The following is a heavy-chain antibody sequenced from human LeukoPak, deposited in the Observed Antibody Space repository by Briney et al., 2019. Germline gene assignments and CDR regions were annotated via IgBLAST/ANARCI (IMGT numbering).Heavy chain of an antibody. D-gene: IGHD3-22*01. J-gene: IGHJ4*02. CDR1: GFTVTSKY. V-gene: IGHV3-53*01. Sequence: PGGSLRLSCEASGFTVTSKYMSWVRQAPGKGLEWVSVIYSGGTTDYADSVTGRFTISRDNSKNTLYLQMNRLGVEDTAVYYCARATYSYDSSDYNRYYFDYWGQGTLVTVSS. CDR2: IYSGGTT. CDR3: ARATYSYDSSDYNRYYFDY.